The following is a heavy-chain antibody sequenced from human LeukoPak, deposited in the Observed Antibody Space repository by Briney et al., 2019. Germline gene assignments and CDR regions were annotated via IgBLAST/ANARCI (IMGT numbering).Heavy chain of an antibody. V-gene: IGHV5-51*01. J-gene: IGHJ2*01. CDR3: ARQSPLWYFDL. Sequence: GESLKISCQVSGYIFTHYWIGWVRQMPGKGLESMGIIYPADSDTRYSPSFQGQVTISADKSISTAYLQWSSLKASDTAMYYCARQSPLWYFDLWGRGTLVTVSS. CDR1: GYIFTHYW. CDR2: IYPADSDT.